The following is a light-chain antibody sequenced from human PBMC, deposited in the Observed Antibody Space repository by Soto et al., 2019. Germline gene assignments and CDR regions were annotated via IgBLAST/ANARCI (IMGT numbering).Light chain of an antibody. CDR3: HSYKNTMTAVV. V-gene: IGLV1-40*01. Sequence: QSVLTQPPSVSGAPGQRITISCTGTSSNIGGDNDVPWYQHLPGKAPKLLIFGNSHRPSGVPDRFSASKSGTSASLTITGLQAEDEADYYCHSYKNTMTAVVFGRGTKVTVL. J-gene: IGLJ1*01. CDR2: GNS. CDR1: SSNIGGDND.